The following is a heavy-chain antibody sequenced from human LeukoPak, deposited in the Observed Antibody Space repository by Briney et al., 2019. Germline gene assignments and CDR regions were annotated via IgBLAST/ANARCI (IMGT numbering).Heavy chain of an antibody. CDR2: ISGSGGST. V-gene: IGHV3-23*01. D-gene: IGHD3-9*01. J-gene: IGHJ6*02. Sequence: GGSLRLSCAASEITFSTYAMSWVRQAPGQGLEWVSVISGSGGSTYYADSVKGRFTISRDNSKNTLYLQMNSLRAEDTAIYYCAKDRNDILTGYYLSLDRDPGMDVWGQGTTVTVSS. CDR1: EITFSTYA. CDR3: AKDRNDILTGYYLSLDRDPGMDV.